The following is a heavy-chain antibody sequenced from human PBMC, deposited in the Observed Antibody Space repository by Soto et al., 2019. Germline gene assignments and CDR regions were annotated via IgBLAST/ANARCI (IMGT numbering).Heavy chain of an antibody. CDR2: IYYSGST. CDR3: ARDGYTVTPNYYYGMDV. Sequence: PSETLSLTCTVSGGSISSYYWSWIRQPPGKGLEWIGYIYYSGSTNYNPSLKSRVTISVDTSKNQFSPKLSSVTAADTAVYYCARDGYTVTPNYYYGMDVWGQGTTVTVS. D-gene: IGHD4-4*01. J-gene: IGHJ6*02. CDR1: GGSISSYY. V-gene: IGHV4-59*01.